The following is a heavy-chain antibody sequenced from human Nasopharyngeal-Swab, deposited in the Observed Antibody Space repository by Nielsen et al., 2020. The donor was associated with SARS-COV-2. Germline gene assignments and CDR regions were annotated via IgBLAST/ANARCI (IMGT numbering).Heavy chain of an antibody. Sequence: SLKISCAASGFTFDDYAMHWVRQAPGKGLEWVSGISWNSGSIGYADSVKGRFTISRDNAKNSLYLQMNSLRAEDTALYYCAKLSYYYDSSGYYSDYWGQGTLVTVSS. V-gene: IGHV3-9*01. CDR2: ISWNSGSI. J-gene: IGHJ4*02. CDR1: GFTFDDYA. CDR3: AKLSYYYDSSGYYSDY. D-gene: IGHD3-22*01.